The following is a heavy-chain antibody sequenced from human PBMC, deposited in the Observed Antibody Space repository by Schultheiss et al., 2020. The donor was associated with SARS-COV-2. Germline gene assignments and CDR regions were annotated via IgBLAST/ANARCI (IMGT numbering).Heavy chain of an antibody. CDR3: ARRQFYYYGMDV. Sequence: GSLRLSCAASGFTFSSYPMHWVRQAPGKGLEYIGEVTHSGSTDYNPSLKSRVTISLDTSKNQFSLNLTAVTAADTAVYYCARRQFYYYGMDVWGQGTTVTVSS. V-gene: IGHV4-34*08. J-gene: IGHJ6*02. CDR1: GFTFSSYP. D-gene: IGHD5-24*01. CDR2: VTHSGST.